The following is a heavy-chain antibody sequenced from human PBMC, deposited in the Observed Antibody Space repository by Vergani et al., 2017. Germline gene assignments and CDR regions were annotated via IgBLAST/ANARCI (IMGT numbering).Heavy chain of an antibody. V-gene: IGHV3-23*01. CDR1: GFTFSNSA. J-gene: IGHJ4*02. Sequence: EVHLLESGGGQVEAGGSLRLSCAASGFTFSNSAMSWVRQTSGKGLEWVSAISGHGDRTYYADSVKGRFTISRDNSKNTVYLQMNSLKAEDRATYYCAMGERSNTSPFFGDWGQGTLVTV. CDR3: AMGERSNTSPFFGD. D-gene: IGHD2/OR15-2a*01. CDR2: ISGHGDRT.